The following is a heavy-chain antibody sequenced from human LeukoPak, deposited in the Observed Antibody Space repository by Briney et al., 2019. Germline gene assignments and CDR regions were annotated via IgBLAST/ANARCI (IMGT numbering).Heavy chain of an antibody. V-gene: IGHV4-4*07. Sequence: PSETLSLTCTVSGGSISSYYWSWIRQPAGKGLEWIGRIYASGSTSYNPSLKSRVTMSVDTSKNHFSLKLSSVTAADTAVYYCARGYSYGLDYWGQGTLVTVSS. CDR2: IYASGST. CDR3: ARGYSYGLDY. J-gene: IGHJ4*02. D-gene: IGHD5-18*01. CDR1: GGSISSYY.